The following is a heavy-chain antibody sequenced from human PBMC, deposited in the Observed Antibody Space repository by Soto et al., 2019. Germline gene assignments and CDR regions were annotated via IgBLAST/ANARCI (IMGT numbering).Heavy chain of an antibody. CDR3: AKSGYYYDSSGANTHYYYYGMDV. CDR1: GFTFSSYG. V-gene: IGHV3-30*18. J-gene: IGHJ6*02. CDR2: ISYDGSNK. Sequence: QVQLVESGGGVVQPGRSLRLSCAASGFTFSSYGMHWVRQAPGKGLEWVAVISYDGSNKYYADSVKGRFTISRYNSKKTLYMQFNSLRAEGKAVYFCAKSGYYYDSSGANTHYYYYGMDVWGQGTTVTVCS. D-gene: IGHD3-22*01.